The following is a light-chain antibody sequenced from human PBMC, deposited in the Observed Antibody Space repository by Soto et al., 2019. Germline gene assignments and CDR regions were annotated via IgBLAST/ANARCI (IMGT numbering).Light chain of an antibody. CDR1: QTIITY. CDR2: AAS. CDR3: QQSFSTPWT. V-gene: IGKV1-39*01. Sequence: DIQMTQSPSSLSASVGDRVTITCRASQTIITYLNWYQQKPGKVPKLLIYAASILQSGVPSRFSGSGSGTDFTLIISSLQPEDFATYYCQQSFSTPWTFGQGTKVEIK. J-gene: IGKJ1*01.